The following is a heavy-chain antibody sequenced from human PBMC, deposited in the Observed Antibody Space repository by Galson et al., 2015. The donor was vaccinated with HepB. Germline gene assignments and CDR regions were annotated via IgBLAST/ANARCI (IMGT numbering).Heavy chain of an antibody. V-gene: IGHV4-31*03. Sequence: TLSLTCTVSGGSISSGGSYWSWIRQHPGKGLEWIGYIYYSGTTHYNPSLRRRVTISVDTSKNQFSLKLISATAADTAVYYCARGEDIEVLPPGADWFDPWGQGTLVTVSS. D-gene: IGHD2-2*01. CDR2: IYYSGTT. CDR1: GGSISSGGSY. J-gene: IGHJ5*02. CDR3: ARGEDIEVLPPGADWFDP.